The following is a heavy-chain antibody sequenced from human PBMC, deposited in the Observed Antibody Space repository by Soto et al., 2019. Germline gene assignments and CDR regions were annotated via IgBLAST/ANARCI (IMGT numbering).Heavy chain of an antibody. CDR1: GGSISSYY. CDR2: IYYSGST. V-gene: IGHV4-59*01. Sequence: PSETLTLTCTVSGGSISSYYWSWIRQPPGKGLEWIGYIYYSGSTNYNPSLKSRVTISVDTSKNQFSLKLSSVTAADTAVYYCARTIMITFGGVIPYDASDIWGQGTMVT. CDR3: ARTIMITFGGVIPYDASDI. D-gene: IGHD3-16*02. J-gene: IGHJ3*02.